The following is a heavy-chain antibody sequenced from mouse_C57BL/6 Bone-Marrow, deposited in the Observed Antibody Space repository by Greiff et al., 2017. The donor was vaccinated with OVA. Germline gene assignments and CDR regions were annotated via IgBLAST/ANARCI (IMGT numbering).Heavy chain of an antibody. CDR3: TLLLYYYGMDY. D-gene: IGHD2-10*01. CDR1: GFNIKDDY. V-gene: IGHV14-4*01. CDR2: IDPENGDT. Sequence: VQLQQPGAELVRPGASVKLSCTASGFNIKDDYMHWVKQRPEQGLEWIGWIDPENGDTDYASKFQGKATLTADTSSDTAYLQLSSLTSEDTAVYYCTLLLYYYGMDYWGQGTSVTVSA. J-gene: IGHJ4*01.